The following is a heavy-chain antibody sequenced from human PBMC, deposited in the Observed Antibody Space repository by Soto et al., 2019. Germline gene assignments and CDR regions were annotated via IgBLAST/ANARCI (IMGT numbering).Heavy chain of an antibody. CDR2: IDPSDSYT. CDR1: GYSFTSYW. V-gene: IGHV5-10-1*01. J-gene: IGHJ3*02. Sequence: PGESLKISCKGSGYSFTSYWISWVRQMPGKGLEWMGRIDPSDSYTNYSPSFQGHVTISADNSASTAYLQWSSLKASDTAMYYCARRGYGGYGGGDAFDIWGQGTMVTVSS. D-gene: IGHD5-12*01. CDR3: ARRGYGGYGGGDAFDI.